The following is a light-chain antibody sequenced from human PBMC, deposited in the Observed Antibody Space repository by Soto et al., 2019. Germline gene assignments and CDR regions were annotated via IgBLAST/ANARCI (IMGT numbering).Light chain of an antibody. J-gene: IGKJ5*01. V-gene: IGKV3-20*01. CDR3: QQYGSSPSIT. CDR2: GAS. CDR1: QSVSTNY. Sequence: EIVLTQSPGTLSLSPGERATLSCRASQSVSTNYLAWYQQKPGRAPRLLIYGASSRVTGIPGRFSGSGSGTDFTITISRLEPEDFAVYYYQQYGSSPSITFGQGTRLEIK.